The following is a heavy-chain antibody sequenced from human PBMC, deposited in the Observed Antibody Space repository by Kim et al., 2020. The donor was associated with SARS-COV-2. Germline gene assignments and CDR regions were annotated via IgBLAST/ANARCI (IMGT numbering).Heavy chain of an antibody. D-gene: IGHD3-3*01. V-gene: IGHV4-39*01. CDR3: ASRSLEWTEEDELYYYYGMDV. CDR1: GGSISSSSYY. J-gene: IGHJ6*02. Sequence: SETLSLTCTVSGGSISSSSYYWGWIRQPPGKGLEWIGSIYYSGSTYYNPSLKSRVTISVDTSKNQFSLKLSSVTAADTAVYYCASRSLEWTEEDELYYYYGMDVWGQGTTVTVSS. CDR2: IYYSGST.